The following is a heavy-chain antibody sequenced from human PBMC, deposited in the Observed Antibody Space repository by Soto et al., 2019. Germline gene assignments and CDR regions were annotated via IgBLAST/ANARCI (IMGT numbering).Heavy chain of an antibody. CDR2: IYYSGST. Sequence: PSETLSLTCTVSGGSISSSSYYWGWIRQPPGKGLEWIGSIYYSGSTYYNPSLKNRVTISVDTSKNQNSLKLSSVTAADTVVYYCARLCGPTTRDYGMDVWGQGTTVT. CDR3: ARLCGPTTRDYGMDV. J-gene: IGHJ6*02. V-gene: IGHV4-39*01. D-gene: IGHD1-26*01. CDR1: GGSISSSSYY.